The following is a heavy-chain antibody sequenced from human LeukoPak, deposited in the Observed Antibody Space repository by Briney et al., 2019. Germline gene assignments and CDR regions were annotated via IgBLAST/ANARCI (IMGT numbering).Heavy chain of an antibody. Sequence: SETLSLTCTVSGGSISSSSYYWGWIRQPPGKGLEWIGSIYYSGSTYYNPSLKSRVTISVDTSKNQFSLKLSSVTAADTAVYYCARITDCSGGSCYSAYWGQGTLVTVSS. CDR3: ARITDCSGGSCYSAY. CDR2: IYYSGST. D-gene: IGHD2-15*01. J-gene: IGHJ4*02. V-gene: IGHV4-39*01. CDR1: GGSISSSSYY.